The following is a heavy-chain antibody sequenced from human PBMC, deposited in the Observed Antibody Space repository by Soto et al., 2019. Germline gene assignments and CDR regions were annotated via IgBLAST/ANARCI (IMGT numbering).Heavy chain of an antibody. CDR1: GFTFSAHW. Sequence: PVGSLRLSCTASGFTFSAHWMSWVRQAPGKGLEWVANINQDGGATFYADSVKGRFTISRDNAKNSLFLQMNSLTGEDTAVYYCAKYCSYDSVYYCSSDRLDYWGRGALVTVSS. CDR2: INQDGGAT. J-gene: IGHJ4*02. V-gene: IGHV3-7*01. CDR3: AKYCSYDSVYYCSSDRLDY. D-gene: IGHD3-10*01.